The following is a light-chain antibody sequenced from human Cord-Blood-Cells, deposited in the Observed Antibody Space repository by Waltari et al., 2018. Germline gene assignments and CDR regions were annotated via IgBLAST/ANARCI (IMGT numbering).Light chain of an antibody. V-gene: IGLV6-57*01. Sequence: NFMLTQPHSVSESPGTTVTISCTRSSGRLASNYVQWYQQRPGSSPTTVIYEDNQRPSGVPDRFSGSIDSSSNSASLTISGLKTEDEADYYCQSYDSSNHVVFGGGTKLTVL. CDR3: QSYDSSNHVV. CDR1: SGRLASNY. CDR2: EDN. J-gene: IGLJ2*01.